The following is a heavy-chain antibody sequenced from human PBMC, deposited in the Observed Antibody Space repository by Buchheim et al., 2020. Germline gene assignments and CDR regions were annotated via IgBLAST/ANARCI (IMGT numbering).Heavy chain of an antibody. V-gene: IGHV4-39*01. CDR2: IYNSGSA. CDR1: GDSISSSPYT. D-gene: IGHD2-21*02. J-gene: IGHJ4*02. Sequence: QVQLQESGPGLVKPSETLSLTCTVSGDSISSSPYTWGWIRQPPGKGLEWIGNIYNSGSAYYNPSLKSRVTISVDTSQNQFSLKLSSVAAADTAVYYCARLSLTGDSARGFFDYWGQGNL. CDR3: ARLSLTGDSARGFFDY.